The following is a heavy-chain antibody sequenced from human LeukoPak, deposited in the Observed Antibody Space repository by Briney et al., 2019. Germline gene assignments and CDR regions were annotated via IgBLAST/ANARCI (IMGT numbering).Heavy chain of an antibody. CDR1: GGSISSYY. V-gene: IGHV4-4*07. D-gene: IGHD3-3*02. Sequence: SETLSLTCTVSGGSISSYYWSWIWQPAGKGLEWIGRIYTSGSTNYNPSLKSRVTMSVDTSKNQFSLKLSSVTAADTAVYYCARSRGHFWSGSYYFDYWGQGTLVTVSP. CDR2: IYTSGST. CDR3: ARSRGHFWSGSYYFDY. J-gene: IGHJ4*02.